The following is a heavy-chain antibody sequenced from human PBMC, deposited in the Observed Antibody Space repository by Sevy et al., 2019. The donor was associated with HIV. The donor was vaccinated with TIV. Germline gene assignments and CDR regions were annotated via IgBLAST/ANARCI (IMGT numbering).Heavy chain of an antibody. D-gene: IGHD3-10*01. V-gene: IGHV3-15*01. CDR1: GFTFSNAW. CDR2: IKSKTDGGTT. CDR3: TTGTMVRGVIDY. J-gene: IGHJ4*02. Sequence: GGSPRLSCAASGFTFSNAWMSWVRQAPGKGLEWVGRIKSKTDGGTTDYAAPVKGRFTISRDDSKNTLYLQMNSLKTEDTAVYYCTTGTMVRGVIDYWGQGTLVTVSS.